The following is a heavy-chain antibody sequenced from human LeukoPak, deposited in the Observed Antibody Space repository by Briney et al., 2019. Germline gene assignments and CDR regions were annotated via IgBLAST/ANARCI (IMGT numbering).Heavy chain of an antibody. CDR3: AVSSWYNWLDP. CDR1: GGSISSYY. Sequence: SETLSLTRTVSGGSISSYYWSWIRQPPGKGLEWIGYIYYSGSTNYNPSLKSRVTISVDTSKNQFSLKLSSVTAADTAVYYCAVSSWYNWLDPWGQGTLVTVSS. V-gene: IGHV4-59*01. CDR2: IYYSGST. J-gene: IGHJ5*02. D-gene: IGHD6-13*01.